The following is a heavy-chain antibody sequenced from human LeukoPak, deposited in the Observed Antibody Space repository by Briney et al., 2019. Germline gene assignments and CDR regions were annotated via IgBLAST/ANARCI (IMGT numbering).Heavy chain of an antibody. V-gene: IGHV4-34*01. Sequence: SETLSLTCAVYGGSFSGYYWSWIRQPPGKGLEWIGEINHSGSTNYNPSLKSRVTISVDTSKNQFSLKLSSVTAADTAVYYCARVLYYYYGMDVWGQGTTVTVSS. J-gene: IGHJ6*02. CDR1: GGSFSGYY. CDR3: ARVLYYYYGMDV. CDR2: INHSGST.